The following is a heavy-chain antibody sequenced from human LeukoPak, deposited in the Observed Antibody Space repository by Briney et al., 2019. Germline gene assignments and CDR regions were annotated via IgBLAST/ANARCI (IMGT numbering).Heavy chain of an antibody. D-gene: IGHD7-27*01. CDR3: VRDGSSWGNFDY. J-gene: IGHJ4*02. V-gene: IGHV3-11*04. CDR2: LSSSGSTI. Sequence: GGSLRLSCAASGFTFSDYYMNWIRQAPGKGLEWVSYLSSSGSTIYYADSVKGRFTISRDNAKNSLYLQMNSLRTEDTAVYYCVRDGSSWGNFDYWGQGTLVSVSS. CDR1: GFTFSDYY.